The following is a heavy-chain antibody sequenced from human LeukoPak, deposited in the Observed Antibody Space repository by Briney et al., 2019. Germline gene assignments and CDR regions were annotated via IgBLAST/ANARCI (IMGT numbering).Heavy chain of an antibody. J-gene: IGHJ3*02. D-gene: IGHD4-17*01. V-gene: IGHV1-8*02. Sequence: ASVKVSCKASGGTFSSYAISWVRQAPGQGLEWMGWMNPNSGNTGYAQKFQGRVTMTRNTSISTAYMELSSLRSEDTAVYYCARAPSHMSGTVTNKRGRAVSRAFDIWGQGTMVTVSS. CDR3: ARAPSHMSGTVTNKRGRAVSRAFDI. CDR2: MNPNSGNT. CDR1: GGTFSSYA.